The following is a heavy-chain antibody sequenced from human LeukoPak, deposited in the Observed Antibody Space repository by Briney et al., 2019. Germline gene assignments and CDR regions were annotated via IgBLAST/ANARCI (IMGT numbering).Heavy chain of an antibody. CDR3: AKDGSIVGATTGPFDY. CDR2: IKQDGSEK. D-gene: IGHD1-26*01. Sequence: PGGSLRLSCAASGFTFSSYWMNWVRQAPGKGLEWVANIKQDGSEKYYVDSVKGRFTISRDNAKNSLYLQMNSLRAEDMALYYCAKDGSIVGATTGPFDYWGQGTLVTVSS. J-gene: IGHJ4*02. CDR1: GFTFSSYW. V-gene: IGHV3-7*03.